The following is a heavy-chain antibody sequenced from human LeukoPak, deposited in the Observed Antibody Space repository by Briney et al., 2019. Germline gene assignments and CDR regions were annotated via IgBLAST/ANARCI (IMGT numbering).Heavy chain of an antibody. J-gene: IGHJ4*02. V-gene: IGHV4-59*08. Sequence: SETLSLTCTVSGGSMSSYYWSWIRQPPGKGLEWIGYIYYSGSTKYNPSLKSRVTISVDTSKNQFSLKLSSVTAADTAVYYCARGARAGYNLDPFDYWGQGTLVTVSS. CDR3: ARGARAGYNLDPFDY. CDR2: IYYSGST. CDR1: GGSMSSYY. D-gene: IGHD5-24*01.